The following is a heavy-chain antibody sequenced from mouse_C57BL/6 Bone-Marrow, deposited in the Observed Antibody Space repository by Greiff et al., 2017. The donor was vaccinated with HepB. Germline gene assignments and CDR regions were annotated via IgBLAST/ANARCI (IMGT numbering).Heavy chain of an antibody. J-gene: IGHJ3*01. Sequence: QVQLKESGPGILQPSQTLSLTCSFSGFSLSTFGMGVGWIRQPSGKGLEWLAHIWWDDDKYYNPALKSRLTISKDTSKNQVFLKIANVDTADTATYYCAGPFYYDYDEGFAYWGQGTLVTVSA. CDR2: IWWDDDK. CDR1: GFSLSTFGMG. D-gene: IGHD2-4*01. V-gene: IGHV8-8*01. CDR3: AGPFYYDYDEGFAY.